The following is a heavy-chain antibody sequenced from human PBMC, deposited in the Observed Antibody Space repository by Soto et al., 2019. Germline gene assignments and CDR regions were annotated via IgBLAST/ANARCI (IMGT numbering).Heavy chain of an antibody. CDR1: GGTFSSYA. D-gene: IGHD3-22*01. CDR2: IIPIFGTA. Sequence: SVKVSCKASGGTFSSYAISWVRQAPGQGLELMGGIIPIFGTANYAQKFQGRVTITADESTSTAYMELSSLRSEDTAVYYCARALRYYDSSGYYYGLDYWGQGTLVTVS. CDR3: ARALRYYDSSGYYYGLDY. J-gene: IGHJ4*02. V-gene: IGHV1-69*13.